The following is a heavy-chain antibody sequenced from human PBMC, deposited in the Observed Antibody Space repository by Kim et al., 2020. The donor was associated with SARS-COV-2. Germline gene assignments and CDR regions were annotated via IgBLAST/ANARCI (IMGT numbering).Heavy chain of an antibody. J-gene: IGHJ3*02. CDR3: ARRVSDFWSGYYTGDAFDI. V-gene: IGHV1-3*01. D-gene: IGHD3-3*01. CDR1: GYTFTSYA. CDR2: INAGNGNT. Sequence: ASVKVSCKASGYTFTSYAMHWVRQAPGQRLEWLGWINAGNGNTKYSQKFQGRVTITRDTSASTAYMELSSLRSEDTAVYYCARRVSDFWSGYYTGDAFDIWGQGTMVTVSS.